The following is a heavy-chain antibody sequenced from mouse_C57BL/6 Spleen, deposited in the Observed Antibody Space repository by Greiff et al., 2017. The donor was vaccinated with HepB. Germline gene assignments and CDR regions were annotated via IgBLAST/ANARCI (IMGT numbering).Heavy chain of an antibody. V-gene: IGHV1-9*01. CDR2: ILPGSGST. J-gene: IGHJ4*01. CDR3: ARYTRAPYYSKEGYAMDY. CDR1: GYTFTGYW. D-gene: IGHD2-5*01. Sequence: QVQLQQSGAELMKPGASVKLSCKATGYTFTGYWIEWVKQRPGHGLEWIGEILPGSGSTNYNEKFKGKATFTADTSSNTAYMQLSSLTTEDSAIYYCARYTRAPYYSKEGYAMDYWGQGTSVTVSS.